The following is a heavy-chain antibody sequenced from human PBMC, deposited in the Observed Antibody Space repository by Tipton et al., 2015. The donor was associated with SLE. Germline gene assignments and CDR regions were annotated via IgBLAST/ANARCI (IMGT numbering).Heavy chain of an antibody. CDR3: ARTLDALDI. Sequence: LRLSCTVSLYSIGSGFYWDWVRQAPGKGLEWVATMHHNGSTYYNPSLRSRVAVSMDTSKNQFSLKLTAVTAADTAVYYCARTLDALDIWGQGTMVTVSS. V-gene: IGHV4-38-2*02. CDR1: LYSIGSGFY. CDR2: MHHNGST. J-gene: IGHJ3*02.